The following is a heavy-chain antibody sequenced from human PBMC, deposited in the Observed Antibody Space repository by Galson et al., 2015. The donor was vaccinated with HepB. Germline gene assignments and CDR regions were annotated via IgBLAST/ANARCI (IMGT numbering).Heavy chain of an antibody. CDR2: ISNGVGTT. CDR1: GFPFSPYD. Sequence: GSLRLSCAASGFPFSPYDMNWVRQAPGKGLEWVSSISNGVGTTFYADSVKGRFTVSRDNSKNTLYLQMNSLRVEDTAVYYCAKDGGDWSFDHWGQGTRVIVSS. D-gene: IGHD3/OR15-3a*01. CDR3: AKDGGDWSFDH. J-gene: IGHJ4*02. V-gene: IGHV3-23*01.